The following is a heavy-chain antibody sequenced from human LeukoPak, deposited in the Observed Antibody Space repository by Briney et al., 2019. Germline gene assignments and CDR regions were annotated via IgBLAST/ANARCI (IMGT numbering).Heavy chain of an antibody. D-gene: IGHD3-22*01. CDR2: IYYSGNT. J-gene: IGHJ4*02. Sequence: SETLSLTCTVSGDSISSTSYYWGWIRQPPGEGLEWIGSIYYSGNTYYSPSLKSRVTISVDTSKNQFSLKLSSVTAADTAVYYCAADSSGYYYGPYWGQGTLVTVSS. CDR3: AADSSGYYYGPY. V-gene: IGHV4-39*01. CDR1: GDSISSTSYY.